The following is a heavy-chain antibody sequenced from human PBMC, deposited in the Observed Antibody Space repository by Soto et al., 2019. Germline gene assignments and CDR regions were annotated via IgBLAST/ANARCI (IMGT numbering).Heavy chain of an antibody. D-gene: IGHD6-19*01. CDR1: GGSISSAVYS. J-gene: IGHJ4*02. Sequence: SETLSLTCAVSGGSISSAVYSWNWIRQPPGEGLEWIGYIYHSGSFLYNPSLKSRVTISLDRSKNQFSLRLRSVTAADTAVYYCARSVGYRSGWWPYYFDYWGQGALVTVSS. CDR2: IYHSGSF. CDR3: ARSVGYRSGWWPYYFDY. V-gene: IGHV4-30-2*01.